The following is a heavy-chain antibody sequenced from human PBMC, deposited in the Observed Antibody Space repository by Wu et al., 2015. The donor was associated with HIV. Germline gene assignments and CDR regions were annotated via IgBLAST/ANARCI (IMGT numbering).Heavy chain of an antibody. CDR3: AGRSERSSSWLLDH. J-gene: IGHJ4*02. V-gene: IGHV1-2*02. D-gene: IGHD6-13*01. CDR1: GYTFTGYY. Sequence: QVQLVQSGPEVKKPGASVKVSCKASGYTFTGYYIHWVRQAPGQGLEWMGWISPNRGATNYAQKFKGRVTMTTDTSISTVYMELSSLRSDDTALYYCAGRSERSSSWLLDHVGQGTLVTVSS. CDR2: ISPNRGAT.